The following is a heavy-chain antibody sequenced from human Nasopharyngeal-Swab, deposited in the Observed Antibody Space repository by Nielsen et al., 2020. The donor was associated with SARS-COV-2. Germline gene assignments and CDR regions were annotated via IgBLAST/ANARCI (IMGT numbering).Heavy chain of an antibody. V-gene: IGHV3-30*03. D-gene: IGHD4-17*01. CDR1: GFTFSSFG. CDR3: ARDAPAHYGAFY. Sequence: GESLKISCAASGFTFSSFGMHWVRQAQGKGREWVAFIAHDASNEYYGDSVKGRFSISRNSSKNTLYLQMDSLRGEDTAVYYCARDAPAHYGAFYWGRGTLVTVSS. J-gene: IGHJ4*02. CDR2: IAHDASNE.